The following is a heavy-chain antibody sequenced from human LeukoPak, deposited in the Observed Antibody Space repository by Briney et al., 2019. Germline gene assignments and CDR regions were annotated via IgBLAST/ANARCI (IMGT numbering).Heavy chain of an antibody. Sequence: SETLSLTCTVSGGSISSYYWSWIRQPPGKGLEWIGYIYYSGSTNYNPSLKSRVTISVDTSKNQFSLKLSSVTAVDTAVYYCARAYYYDPPFNWFDPWGQGTLVTVSS. CDR3: ARAYYYDPPFNWFDP. CDR1: GGSISSYY. J-gene: IGHJ5*02. D-gene: IGHD3-22*01. CDR2: IYYSGST. V-gene: IGHV4-59*01.